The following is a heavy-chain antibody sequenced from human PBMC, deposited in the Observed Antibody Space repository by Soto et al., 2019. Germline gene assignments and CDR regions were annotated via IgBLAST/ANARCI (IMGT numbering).Heavy chain of an antibody. CDR1: GFSLSTSGMC. Sequence: SGPTLVNPTQTLTLTCTFSGFSLSTSGMCVSWIRQPPGKALEWLALIDWDDDKYYSTSLKTRLTISKDTSKNQVVLTMTNMDPVDTATYYCARIRVYYDILTGQRDGWFDPWGQGTLVTVSS. J-gene: IGHJ5*02. CDR2: IDWDDDK. CDR3: ARIRVYYDILTGQRDGWFDP. D-gene: IGHD3-9*01. V-gene: IGHV2-70*01.